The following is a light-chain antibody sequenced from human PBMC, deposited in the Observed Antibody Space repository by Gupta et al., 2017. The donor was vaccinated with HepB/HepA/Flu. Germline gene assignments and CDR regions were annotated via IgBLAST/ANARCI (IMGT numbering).Light chain of an antibody. V-gene: IGKV3-15*01. CDR2: GAS. CDR1: QSVSSN. J-gene: IGKJ1*01. CDR3: QHYNNWPPWT. Sequence: EIVMTQSPATLSVSPGERATLSCRASQSVSSNLALYQQESGQAPRLLIYGASTRATGVPARFRGSGSGTEFTLTISSRQSEDFAVYYCQHYNNWPPWTFGQGTKVEIK.